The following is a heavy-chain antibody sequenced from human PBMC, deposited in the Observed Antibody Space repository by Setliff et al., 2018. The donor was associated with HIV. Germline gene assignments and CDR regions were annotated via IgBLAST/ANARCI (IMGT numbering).Heavy chain of an antibody. CDR2: IYSTGTT. CDR1: GGAISSSY. V-gene: IGHV4-4*07. Sequence: SETLSLTCSVSGGAISSSYFSWIRQSAGEGLEWIGRIYSTGTTNYNPYFESRVTMSLDTSKKQFSLTLTSVTAADTAIYYCARESSSGWSIIDDWGQGVLVTVSS. D-gene: IGHD6-19*01. J-gene: IGHJ4*02. CDR3: ARESSSGWSIIDD.